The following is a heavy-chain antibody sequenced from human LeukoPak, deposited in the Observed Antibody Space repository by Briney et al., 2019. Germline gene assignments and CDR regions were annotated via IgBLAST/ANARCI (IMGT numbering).Heavy chain of an antibody. D-gene: IGHD3-10*01. CDR1: GFTFSSYA. CDR3: AKHYSTVDYGLVLSAFDI. J-gene: IGHJ3*02. Sequence: GGSLRLSCAASGFTFSSYAMSWVRQAPGKGLEWVSAISGSGGSTYYADSVKGRFTISRDNSKNTLHLQMNSLRAEDTAVYYCAKHYSTVDYGLVLSAFDIWGQGTMVTVSS. V-gene: IGHV3-23*01. CDR2: ISGSGGST.